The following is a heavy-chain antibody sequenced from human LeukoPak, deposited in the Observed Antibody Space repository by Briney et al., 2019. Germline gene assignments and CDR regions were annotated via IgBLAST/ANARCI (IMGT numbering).Heavy chain of an antibody. CDR2: ISSSSSYI. CDR3: AKVAAVAGSKRILFDY. CDR1: GFTFSSYS. Sequence: GGSLRLSCAASGFTFSSYSMNWVRQAPGKGLEWVSSISSSSSYIYYADSVKGRFTISRDNAKNSLYLQMNSLRAEDTAVYYCAKVAAVAGSKRILFDYWGQGTLVTVSS. V-gene: IGHV3-21*04. D-gene: IGHD6-19*01. J-gene: IGHJ4*02.